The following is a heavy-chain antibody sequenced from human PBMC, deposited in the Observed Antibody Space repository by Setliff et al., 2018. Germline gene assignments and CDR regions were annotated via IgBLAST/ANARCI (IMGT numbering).Heavy chain of an antibody. J-gene: IGHJ3*02. CDR3: ARPRSNYNRGAFSI. D-gene: IGHD3-10*01. Sequence: GASVKVSCKASGYIFNSYGIAWVRQAPGQGPEWMGRVNPKNGGILYSQKFEGRVSMTGDRTISTVYMDLRSLTFDDTAVYYCARPRSNYNRGAFSIWGQGTMVTVSS. CDR1: GYIFNSYG. V-gene: IGHV1-2*06. CDR2: VNPKNGGI.